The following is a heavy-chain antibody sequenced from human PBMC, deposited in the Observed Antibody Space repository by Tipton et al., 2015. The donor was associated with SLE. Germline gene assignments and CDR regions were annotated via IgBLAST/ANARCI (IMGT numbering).Heavy chain of an antibody. CDR2: AYTSGST. CDR1: GDTISDHY. V-gene: IGHV4-4*08. J-gene: IGHJ6*03. CDR3: ARGTDSSQNVYSYDHIDV. Sequence: TLSLTCTVSGDTISDHYWGWIRQPPGKGLVWIGYAYTSGSTNYIPSLRGRVTISVDTSKQQFSLSLTSVTAADTAVYFCARGTDSSQNVYSYDHIDVWGKGTTVTVSS. D-gene: IGHD6-19*01.